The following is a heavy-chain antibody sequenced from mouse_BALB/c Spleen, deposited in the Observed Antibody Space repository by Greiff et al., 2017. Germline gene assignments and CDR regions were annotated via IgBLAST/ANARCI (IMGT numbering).Heavy chain of an antibody. CDR2: INPGSGGT. Sequence: VQLQQSGAELVRPGTSVKVSCKASGYAFTNYLIEWVKQRPGQGLEWIGVINPGSGGTNYNEKFKGKATLTADKSSSTAYMQLSSLTSDDSAVYFCARDTTVVPDYWGQGTTLTVSS. CDR3: ARDTTVVPDY. J-gene: IGHJ2*01. V-gene: IGHV1-54*03. D-gene: IGHD1-1*01. CDR1: GYAFTNYL.